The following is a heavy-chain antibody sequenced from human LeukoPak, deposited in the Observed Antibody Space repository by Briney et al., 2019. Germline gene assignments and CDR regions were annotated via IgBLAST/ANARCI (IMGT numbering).Heavy chain of an antibody. CDR3: ARDGSVGYSSGRWGIDY. CDR2: ISYDGSNK. J-gene: IGHJ4*02. Sequence: GGSLRLSCAAPGFTFSSYAMHWVRQAPAKGLERVAVISYDGSNKYYADSVKGRFTISRDNSKNTLYLQMNSLRPEDTAVYYCARDGSVGYSSGRWGIDYWGQGTLVTVSS. D-gene: IGHD6-19*01. CDR1: GFTFSSYA. V-gene: IGHV3-30*04.